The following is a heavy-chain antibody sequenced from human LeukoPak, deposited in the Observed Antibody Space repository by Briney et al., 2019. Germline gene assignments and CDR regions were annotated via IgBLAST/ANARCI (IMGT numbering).Heavy chain of an antibody. CDR2: IYTSGST. V-gene: IGHV4-61*02. J-gene: IGHJ4*02. CDR3: ARDRFGDYYDSSGYYSY. D-gene: IGHD3-22*01. CDR1: GGSISSGSYY. Sequence: SESLSLTCTVSGGSISSGSYYWSWIRQPAGKGLEWIGRIYTSGSTNYNPSLKSRVTISVDTSKNQFSLKLSSVTAADTAVYYCARDRFGDYYDSSGYYSYWGQGTLVTVSS.